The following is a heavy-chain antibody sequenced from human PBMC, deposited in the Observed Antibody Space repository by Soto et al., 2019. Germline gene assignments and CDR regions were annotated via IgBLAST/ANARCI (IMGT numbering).Heavy chain of an antibody. CDR3: TRDASRDSSARGWFDP. Sequence: PGVPLRLSCTASGFTFRSFTMNWVRQDPGKGLEWVSTISSNSAYIYYTDALRGRFTISRDNAKNSLHLQMNSLRAEDTAVYYCTRDASRDSSARGWFDPWGPGTLGTV. D-gene: IGHD6-13*01. CDR1: GFTFRSFT. V-gene: IGHV3-21*01. J-gene: IGHJ5*02. CDR2: ISSNSAYI.